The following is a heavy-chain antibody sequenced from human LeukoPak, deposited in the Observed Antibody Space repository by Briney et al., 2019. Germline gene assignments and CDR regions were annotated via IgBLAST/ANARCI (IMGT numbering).Heavy chain of an antibody. D-gene: IGHD2-15*01. CDR2: ISAYNGNT. Sequence: GASVKVSCKASGYTSTSYGISWVRQAPGQGLEWMGWISAYNGNTNYAQKLQGRVTMTTDTSTSTAYMELRSLRSDDTAVYYCARGNCSGGSCYPSTEYFQHWGQGTLVTVSS. CDR3: ARGNCSGGSCYPSTEYFQH. J-gene: IGHJ1*01. CDR1: GYTSTSYG. V-gene: IGHV1-18*01.